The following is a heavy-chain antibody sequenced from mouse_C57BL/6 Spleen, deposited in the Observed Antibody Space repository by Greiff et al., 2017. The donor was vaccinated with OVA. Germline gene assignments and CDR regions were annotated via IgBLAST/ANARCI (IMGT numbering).Heavy chain of an antibody. V-gene: IGHV1-26*01. CDR3: ARNHYYRERDYDARDD. CDR1: GYTFTDYY. Sequence: EVQLQQSGPELVKPGASVKISCKASGYTFTDYYMNWVKQSHGKSLEWIGDINPNNGGTSYNQKFKGKATLTVDKSSSTAYMELRSLTSEDSAVYYCARNHYYRERDYDARDDWGQGTSVTVSS. J-gene: IGHJ4*01. D-gene: IGHD2-12*01. CDR2: INPNNGGT.